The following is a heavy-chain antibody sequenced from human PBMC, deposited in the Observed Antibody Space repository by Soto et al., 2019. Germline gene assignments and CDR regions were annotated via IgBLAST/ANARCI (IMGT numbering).Heavy chain of an antibody. V-gene: IGHV3-21*01. Sequence: GGSLRLSCAASGFTFSSYSMNWVRQAPGKGLEWVSSISSSSSYIYYADSVKGRFTISRDNAKNSLYLQMNSLRAEDTAVYYCARDRYYYDSSGYPPDYWGQGTLVTVSS. CDR2: ISSSSSYI. CDR3: ARDRYYYDSSGYPPDY. D-gene: IGHD3-22*01. CDR1: GFTFSSYS. J-gene: IGHJ4*02.